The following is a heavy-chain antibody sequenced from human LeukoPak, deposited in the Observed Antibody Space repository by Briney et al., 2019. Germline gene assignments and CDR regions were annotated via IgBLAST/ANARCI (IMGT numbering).Heavy chain of an antibody. J-gene: IGHJ4*02. CDR2: IYYSGTT. CDR3: ATDNLGVVVPAAGSYYFDY. Sequence: PSQTLSLTCTVSGGSIRSGSFYWTWIRQHPGKGLEWIGYIYYSGTTYYNPSLKSRVSISIDTSKNQFALKLSSVTAADTAVYYCATDNLGVVVPAAGSYYFDYWGQGTLVTVSS. V-gene: IGHV4-31*03. D-gene: IGHD2-2*01. CDR1: GGSIRSGSFY.